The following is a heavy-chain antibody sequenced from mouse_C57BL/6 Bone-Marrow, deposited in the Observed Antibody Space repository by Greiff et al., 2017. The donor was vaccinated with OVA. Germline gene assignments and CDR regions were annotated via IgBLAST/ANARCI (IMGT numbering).Heavy chain of an antibody. J-gene: IGHJ3*01. CDR3: ARSGVTTGSWFAY. V-gene: IGHV1-52*01. CDR1: GYTFTSYW. Sequence: QVQLQQPGAELVRPGSSVKLSCKASGYTFTSYWMHWVKQRPIQGLEWIGNIDPSDSATHYNQKFKDKATLTVDKSSSTAYMQLSSLTSEDSAVYYGARSGVTTGSWFAYWGQGTLVTVSA. D-gene: IGHD2-2*01. CDR2: IDPSDSAT.